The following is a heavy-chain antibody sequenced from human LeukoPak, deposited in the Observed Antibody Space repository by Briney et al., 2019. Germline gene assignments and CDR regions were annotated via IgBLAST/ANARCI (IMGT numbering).Heavy chain of an antibody. D-gene: IGHD2-2*01. CDR1: GDSVSSNSAA. J-gene: IGHJ4*02. CDR3: ARSHCSSTSCYLVAAAVSLAEFDY. V-gene: IGHV6-1*01. Sequence: SQTLSLTCANSGDSVSSNSAAWNWIRQSPSRGLEWLGRTYYRSKWYNDYAVSVKSRITINPDTSKNQFSLQLNSVTPEDTAVYYCARSHCSSTSCYLVAAAVSLAEFDYWGQGTLVTVSS. CDR2: TYYRSKWYN.